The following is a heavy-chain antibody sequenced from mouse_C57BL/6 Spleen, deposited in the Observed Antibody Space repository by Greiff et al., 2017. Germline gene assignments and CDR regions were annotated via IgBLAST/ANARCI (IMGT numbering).Heavy chain of an antibody. Sequence: QVQLQQSGAELAKPGASVKLSCKASGYTFTSYWMHWVKQRPGQGLEWIGYINPSSGYTKYNQKFKDKATLTAAKSSSTAYLQLSSLTYEDSAVXYCASAYSSNLYAMDYWGQGTSVTVSS. CDR2: INPSSGYT. D-gene: IGHD2-5*01. J-gene: IGHJ4*01. CDR3: ASAYSSNLYAMDY. V-gene: IGHV1-7*01. CDR1: GYTFTSYW.